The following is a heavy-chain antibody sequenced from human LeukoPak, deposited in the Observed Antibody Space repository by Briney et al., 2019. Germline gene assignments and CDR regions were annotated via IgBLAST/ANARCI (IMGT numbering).Heavy chain of an antibody. J-gene: IGHJ4*02. CDR1: GFTFGDYA. Sequence: GGSLRLSCTASGFTFGDYAMSWVRQAPGKGLEWVGFIRSKAYGGTTEYAASVKGRFTISRDDSKSTAYLQMNSLKTEDTAVYYCTRSYSYGYYFDYWGQGTLVTVSS. D-gene: IGHD5-18*01. CDR3: TRSYSYGYYFDY. V-gene: IGHV3-49*04. CDR2: IRSKAYGGTT.